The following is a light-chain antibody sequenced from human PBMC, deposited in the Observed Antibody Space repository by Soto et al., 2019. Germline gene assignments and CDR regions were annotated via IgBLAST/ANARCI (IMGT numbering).Light chain of an antibody. J-gene: IGKJ4*01. V-gene: IGKV3-20*01. CDR2: GAS. Sequence: EIVLTQSPGTLSLSPGERATLSCRASHSVSSSYLAWYQQKPGQAPRLLIYGASSRATGNPDRFSGSGSGTDFTLTISRLEPEDFAVYYCQQYGSSPPLTFGGGTKVEIK. CDR3: QQYGSSPPLT. CDR1: HSVSSSY.